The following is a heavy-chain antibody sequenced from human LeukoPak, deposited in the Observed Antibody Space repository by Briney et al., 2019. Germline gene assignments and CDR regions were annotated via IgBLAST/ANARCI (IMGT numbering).Heavy chain of an antibody. CDR3: ARGPFTLVRGADNWFDP. CDR2: IYTSGST. CDR1: GGSISNYY. V-gene: IGHV4-4*07. Sequence: PSETLSLTCTVSGGSISNYYWSWIRQPAGKGLEWIGRIYTSGSTNYNPSLKSRVTMSVDTSKNQFSLKLSSVTAADTAVYYCARGPFTLVRGADNWFDPWGQGTLVTVSS. D-gene: IGHD3-10*01. J-gene: IGHJ5*02.